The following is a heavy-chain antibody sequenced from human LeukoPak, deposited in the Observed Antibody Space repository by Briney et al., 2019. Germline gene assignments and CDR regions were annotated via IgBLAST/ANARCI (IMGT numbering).Heavy chain of an antibody. CDR1: GGSFSGYY. Sequence: SETLSLTCAVCGGSFSGYYWSWIRQPPGKGLEWIGEINHSGSTNYNPSLKSRVTISVDTSKNQFSLKLSSVTAADTAVYYCARGWRTRPPGNWGQGTLVTVSS. CDR3: ARGWRTRPPGN. CDR2: INHSGST. J-gene: IGHJ4*02. D-gene: IGHD6-6*01. V-gene: IGHV4-34*01.